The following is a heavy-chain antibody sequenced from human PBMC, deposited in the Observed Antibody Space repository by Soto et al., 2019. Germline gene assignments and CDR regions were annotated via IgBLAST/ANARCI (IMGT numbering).Heavy chain of an antibody. CDR1: VDNLTSYW. CDR2: IDPSDSYT. Sequence: GSVDNLTSYWMSCVSQKTGKGLEWMGRIDPSDSYTNYSPSFQGHVTISADKSISTAYLQWSSLKASDTAMYYCARRRGYSSSSFDYWGQGTLVAVSS. V-gene: IGHV5-10-1*01. J-gene: IGHJ4*02. CDR3: ARRRGYSSSSFDY. D-gene: IGHD6-6*01.